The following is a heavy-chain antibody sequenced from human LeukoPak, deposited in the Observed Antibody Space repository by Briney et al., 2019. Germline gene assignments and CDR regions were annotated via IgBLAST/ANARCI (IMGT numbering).Heavy chain of an antibody. D-gene: IGHD3-22*01. CDR3: ARRSSPWLLLPYY. CDR2: INPNSGGT. J-gene: IGHJ4*02. V-gene: IGHV1-2*02. CDR1: GYTFTGYY. Sequence: ASVTVSCKASGYTFTGYYMHWVRQAPGQGLEWTGWINPNSGGTNYAQKFQGRVTMTRDTSISTAYMELSRLRSDDTAVYYCARRSSPWLLLPYYWGQGTLVTVSS.